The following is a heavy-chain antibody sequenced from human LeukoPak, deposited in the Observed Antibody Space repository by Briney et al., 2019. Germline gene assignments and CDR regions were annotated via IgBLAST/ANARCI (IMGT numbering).Heavy chain of an antibody. Sequence: SDTLSLTCTVSGGSISSSSYYWGWIRQPPGKGLEWIGSTYFSGSTYFNPSLKSRVTISVDMSKNQFSLKLGSVTAADTAVYYCARTNQDSSGYFDFDYWGQGALVTVSS. CDR2: TYFSGST. J-gene: IGHJ4*02. D-gene: IGHD3-22*01. CDR3: ARTNQDSSGYFDFDY. V-gene: IGHV4-39*07. CDR1: GGSISSSSYY.